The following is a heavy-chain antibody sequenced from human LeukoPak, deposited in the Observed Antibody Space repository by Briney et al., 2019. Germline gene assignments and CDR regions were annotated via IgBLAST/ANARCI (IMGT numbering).Heavy chain of an antibody. CDR1: NGPISTYY. Sequence: SETLSLTCTVSNGPISTYYWSWIRQPPGKRLKWIGYISYSGGTNYNSSLKSRVTISVDTSKNQFSLKLTSVTAADTALYYCARADDRSGYFGGRFDSWGQGTLVTVSS. CDR3: ARADDRSGYFGGRFDS. CDR2: ISYSGGT. J-gene: IGHJ5*01. V-gene: IGHV4-59*01. D-gene: IGHD3-22*01.